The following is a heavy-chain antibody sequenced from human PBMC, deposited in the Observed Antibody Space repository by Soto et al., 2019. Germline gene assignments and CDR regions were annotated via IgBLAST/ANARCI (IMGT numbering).Heavy chain of an antibody. Sequence: QVQLQESGPGLVKPSQTLSLTCTVSGGSISSGGYYWSWIRQHPGKGLEWIGYIYYSGSTYYNPSLTRRVTISVDTSKNQFSLKLSSVTAADTAVYYCARQVLYCSGGSCWPGGMDVWGQGTTVTVSS. V-gene: IGHV4-31*03. CDR1: GGSISSGGYY. CDR2: IYYSGST. J-gene: IGHJ6*02. D-gene: IGHD2-15*01. CDR3: ARQVLYCSGGSCWPGGMDV.